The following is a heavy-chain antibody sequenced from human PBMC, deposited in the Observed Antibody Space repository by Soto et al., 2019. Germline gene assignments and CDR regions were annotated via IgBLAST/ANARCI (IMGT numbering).Heavy chain of an antibody. CDR3: ARAPVTTGTTNYYGMDV. CDR1: GGTFSSYA. Sequence: SVKVSCKASGGTFSSYAISWVRQAPGQGLEWMGGIIPIFGTANYAQKFQGRVTITADKSTSTAYMELSSLRSEDTAVYYCARAPVTTGTTNYYGMDVWGQGTTVTVSS. CDR2: IIPIFGTA. D-gene: IGHD1-1*01. V-gene: IGHV1-69*06. J-gene: IGHJ6*02.